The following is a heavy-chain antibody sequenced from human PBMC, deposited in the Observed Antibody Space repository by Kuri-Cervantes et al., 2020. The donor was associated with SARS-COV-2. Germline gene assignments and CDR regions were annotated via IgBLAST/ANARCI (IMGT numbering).Heavy chain of an antibody. CDR3: AKADWANYYYYYGMDV. D-gene: IGHD3-9*01. CDR2: IDNAASNT. J-gene: IGHJ6*02. V-gene: IGHV3-23*03. CDR1: GLTFSTFA. Sequence: LSLTCAASGLTFSTFAMGWVRQAPGKGLEWVSFIDNAASNTYYADFVKGRFTISRDSSTNMVSLQMNSLRGDDTAVYYCAKADWANYYYYYGMDVWGQGTTVTVSS.